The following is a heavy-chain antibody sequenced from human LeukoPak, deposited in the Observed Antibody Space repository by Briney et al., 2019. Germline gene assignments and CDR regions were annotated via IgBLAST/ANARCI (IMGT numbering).Heavy chain of an antibody. CDR2: TYYRSKWYK. Sequence: SQALSLTCAISGDSFSSNSATWNWNRQSPSRGLEWLGRTYYRSKWYKYYAVSVKGRITINPDTSKNQFSLQLNSVTPEDTAVYYCARGPSYFQHWGQGTLVTVSS. J-gene: IGHJ1*01. CDR3: ARGPSYFQH. CDR1: GDSFSSNSAT. V-gene: IGHV6-1*01.